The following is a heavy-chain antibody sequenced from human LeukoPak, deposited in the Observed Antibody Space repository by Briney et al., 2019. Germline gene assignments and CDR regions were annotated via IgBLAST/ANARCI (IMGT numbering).Heavy chain of an antibody. Sequence: PSETLSLTCTVSGGSISSSSYYWGWIRQPPGKGLEWIGYIYYSGSTNYNPSLKSRVTISVDTSKNQFSLKLSSVTAADTAVYYCARFVASSSSSHYYYYYYMDVWGKGTTVTVSS. V-gene: IGHV4-61*05. CDR2: IYYSGST. CDR3: ARFVASSSSSHYYYYYYMDV. CDR1: GGSISSSSYY. J-gene: IGHJ6*03. D-gene: IGHD6-13*01.